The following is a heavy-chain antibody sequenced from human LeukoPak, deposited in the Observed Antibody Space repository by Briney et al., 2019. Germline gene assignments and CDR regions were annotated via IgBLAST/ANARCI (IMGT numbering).Heavy chain of an antibody. CDR2: IYYSGST. D-gene: IGHD3-10*01. CDR3: ARPYYYGSGSWAD. Sequence: SETLSLTCTVSGGSISSSSYYWGWIRQPPGKGLEWIGSIYYSGSTYYNPSLKSRVTISVDTSKNQFSLKLSSVTAADTAVYYCARPYYYGSGSWADWGQGTLVTVSS. J-gene: IGHJ4*02. CDR1: GGSISSSSYY. V-gene: IGHV4-39*01.